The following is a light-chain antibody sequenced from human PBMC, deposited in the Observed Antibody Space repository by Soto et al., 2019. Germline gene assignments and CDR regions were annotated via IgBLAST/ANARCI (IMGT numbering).Light chain of an antibody. CDR2: GAS. V-gene: IGKV3-20*01. CDR1: QSVSSL. J-gene: IGKJ5*01. CDR3: QQYGSSLI. Sequence: EVVMTQSPATLSVSPGERATLSCRASQSVSSLLAWYQQKPGQAPRFLIYGASTRPTGIPDRFSGSGSGTDFTLTISRLEPEDFAVYYCQQYGSSLIFGQGTRLEIK.